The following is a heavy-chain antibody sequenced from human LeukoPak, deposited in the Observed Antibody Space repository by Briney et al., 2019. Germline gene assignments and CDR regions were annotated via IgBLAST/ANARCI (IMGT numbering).Heavy chain of an antibody. D-gene: IGHD4-11*01. CDR3: AKDHDYSNLYYFDY. V-gene: IGHV3-23*01. J-gene: IGHJ4*02. Sequence: GGSLRLSCAASGFTFSSYAMSWVRQAPGKGLEWVSAIRGSGGSTYYADSVKGRFTISRDNSKNTLYLQMNSLRAEDTAVYYCAKDHDYSNLYYFDYWGQGTLVTVSS. CDR1: GFTFSSYA. CDR2: IRGSGGST.